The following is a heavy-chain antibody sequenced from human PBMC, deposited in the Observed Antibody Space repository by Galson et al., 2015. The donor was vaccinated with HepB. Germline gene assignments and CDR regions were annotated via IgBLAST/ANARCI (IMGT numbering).Heavy chain of an antibody. Sequence: SLRLSCAASGFTISNYAMTWVRQAPGKGLEWVSVSSGSGRNTYYADSVKGRFTISRDNSKNTLYLQMNSLRAEDTAVFYCARNVYGSYRDAFDIWGQGTMVTVSS. V-gene: IGHV3-23*01. CDR2: SSGSGRNT. D-gene: IGHD1-26*01. CDR1: GFTISNYA. J-gene: IGHJ3*02. CDR3: ARNVYGSYRDAFDI.